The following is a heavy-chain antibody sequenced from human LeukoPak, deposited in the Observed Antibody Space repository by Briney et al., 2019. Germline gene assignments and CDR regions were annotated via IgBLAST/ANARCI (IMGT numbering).Heavy chain of an antibody. V-gene: IGHV3-15*01. CDR1: GFTFSNAW. D-gene: IGHD3-22*01. CDR3: TTATYYYDSSGYFAY. CDR2: IKSKTDGGTT. J-gene: IGHJ4*02. Sequence: GRSLRLSCAASGFTFSNAWMSWVRQAPGKGLEWVGRIKSKTDGGTTDYAAPVKGRFTISRDDSKNTLYLQMNSLKTEDTAVYYCTTATYYYDSSGYFAYWGQGTLVTVSS.